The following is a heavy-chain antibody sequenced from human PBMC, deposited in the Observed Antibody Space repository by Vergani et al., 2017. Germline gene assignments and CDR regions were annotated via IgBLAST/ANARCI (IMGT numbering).Heavy chain of an antibody. V-gene: IGHV3-9*01. Sequence: EVQLVESGGGLVQPGRSLRLSCAASGFTFDDYAMHWVRQAPGKGLEWVSGISWNSGSIGYADSVKGRFTISRDNAKNSLYLQMNSLRAEDTAVYYCARKHISNYYDSSGYYYMGYYYGMDVWGQ. D-gene: IGHD3-22*01. CDR2: ISWNSGSI. CDR3: ARKHISNYYDSSGYYYMGYYYGMDV. J-gene: IGHJ6*02. CDR1: GFTFDDYA.